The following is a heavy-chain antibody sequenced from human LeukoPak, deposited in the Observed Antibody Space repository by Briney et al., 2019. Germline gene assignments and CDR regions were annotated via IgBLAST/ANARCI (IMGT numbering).Heavy chain of an antibody. CDR3: ARVVATIRSKWFDP. CDR2: INHSGST. D-gene: IGHD5-12*01. J-gene: IGHJ5*02. Sequence: PSETLSLTCAVYGGSFSGYYWSWLRQPPGKGLEWLGEINHSGSTNYNPSLKSRVTISVDTSKNQFSLKLSSVTAADTAVYYCARVVATIRSKWFDPWGEGTLVTVSS. V-gene: IGHV4-34*01. CDR1: GGSFSGYY.